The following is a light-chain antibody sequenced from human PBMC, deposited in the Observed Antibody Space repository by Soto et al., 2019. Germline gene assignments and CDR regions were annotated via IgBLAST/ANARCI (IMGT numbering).Light chain of an antibody. CDR3: QQSHGIPYT. Sequence: DIKMTQSPSSLSASVGDRVTITCRASQTISTYLNWYQQKPGEAPKLLIYAASKLQSGVPSRFSGSGSGTDFTLTIRSLQPEDFETYYFQQSHGIPYTFGQGTKMENK. CDR1: QTISTY. CDR2: AAS. V-gene: IGKV1-39*01. J-gene: IGKJ2*01.